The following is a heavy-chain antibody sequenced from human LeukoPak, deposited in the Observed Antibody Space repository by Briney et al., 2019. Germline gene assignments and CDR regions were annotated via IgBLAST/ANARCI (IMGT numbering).Heavy chain of an antibody. D-gene: IGHD3-22*01. V-gene: IGHV4-38-2*02. Sequence: PSETLSLTCTVSTYSISSGYYWGWIRQPPGKGLEWIGSLYHTGSTYYNSSLKSRVTISLDTSKNQFSLNLRSVTAADTAVYYCARGVTMIGRLSFDPWGQGTLVTVSS. CDR1: TYSISSGYY. J-gene: IGHJ5*02. CDR3: ARGVTMIGRLSFDP. CDR2: LYHTGST.